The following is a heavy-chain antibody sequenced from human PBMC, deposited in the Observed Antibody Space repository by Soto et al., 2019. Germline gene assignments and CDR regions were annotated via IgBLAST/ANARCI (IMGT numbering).Heavy chain of an antibody. J-gene: IGHJ4*02. CDR2: INAGNGNT. Sequence: QVKLEQSGAEVKKPGASVKVSCKASGYNFPSYAMHWVRQAPGQGLEWMGWINAGNGNTKFSPKFQGRVSISIDTSAKIAYMEVRSLRSEDTALYYCARGQSSGWTSLDYWGQGTLVTVSS. CDR1: GYNFPSYA. D-gene: IGHD6-25*01. V-gene: IGHV1-3*01. CDR3: ARGQSSGWTSLDY.